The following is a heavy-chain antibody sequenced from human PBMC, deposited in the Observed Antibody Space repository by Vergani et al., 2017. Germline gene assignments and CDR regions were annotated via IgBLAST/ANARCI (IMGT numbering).Heavy chain of an antibody. V-gene: IGHV1-58*01. J-gene: IGHJ4*02. D-gene: IGHD2-15*01. Sequence: QMQLVQSGPEVKKPGTSVKVSCKASGFTFTSSAVQWVRQARGQRLEGIGWIVVGSGNTNYAQKFQERVTITRDMSTSTAYMELSSLRSEDTAVYYCAAEGEDMTTGHFDYWGQGTLVTVSS. CDR2: IVVGSGNT. CDR1: GFTFTSSA. CDR3: AAEGEDMTTGHFDY.